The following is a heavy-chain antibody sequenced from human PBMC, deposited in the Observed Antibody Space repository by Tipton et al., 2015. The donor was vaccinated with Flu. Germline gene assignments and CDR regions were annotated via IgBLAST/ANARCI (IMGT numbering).Heavy chain of an antibody. D-gene: IGHD3/OR15-3a*01. CDR1: GGSISSYTYY. CDR2: IYYSGTT. CDR3: ARQPSYETFGLFLPGWFDP. J-gene: IGHJ5*02. Sequence: TLSLTCTVSGGSISSYTYYWGWFRQSPGTGLEWIGSIYYSGTTYYNPSLKSRVTMSIDTSKNQFSLKVASVTAADTAVYYCARQPSYETFGLFLPGWFDPWGQGTLVTV. V-gene: IGHV4-39*07.